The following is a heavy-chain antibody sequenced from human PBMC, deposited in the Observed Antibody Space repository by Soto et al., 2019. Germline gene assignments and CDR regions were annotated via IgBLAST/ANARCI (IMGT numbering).Heavy chain of an antibody. J-gene: IGHJ6*02. CDR3: AREFGELLYYYYYDMDV. V-gene: IGHV3-30*03. D-gene: IGHD3-10*01. CDR2: ISYDGSNK. CDR1: GFTFSSYG. Sequence: GGSLRLSCAASGFTFSSYGMHWVRQAPGKGLEWVAVISYDGSNKYYADSVKGRFTISRDNSKNTLYLQMNSLRAEDTAVYYCAREFGELLYYYYYDMDVWGQGTTVTVSS.